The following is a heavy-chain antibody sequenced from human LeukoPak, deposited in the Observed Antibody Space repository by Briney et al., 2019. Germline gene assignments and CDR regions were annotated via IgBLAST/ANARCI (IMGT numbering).Heavy chain of an antibody. D-gene: IGHD3-10*01. Sequence: PGGSLRLSCTASGFSFGDYIMSWVRQAPGKGLEWVSYINSSSSIIFYVDSVKGRFTISRDDAKNSLYLQMNSLRAEDTAMYYCARGVKVRGVNYYGMDVWGQGTTVTVSS. CDR1: GFSFGDYI. V-gene: IGHV3-48*04. CDR3: ARGVKVRGVNYYGMDV. CDR2: INSSSSII. J-gene: IGHJ6*02.